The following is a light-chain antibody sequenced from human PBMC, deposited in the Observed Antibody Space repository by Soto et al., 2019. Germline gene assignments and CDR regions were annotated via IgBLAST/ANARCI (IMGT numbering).Light chain of an antibody. CDR1: QSVSRNY. Sequence: EIVLTQSPGTLSFSPGERATLSCRASQSVSRNYLAWYQQKPGQAPRLLIYGASSRATGIPDRFSGSGSGTDFTLTIRRLEPEDFAVYYCQQHGSSPPITFGQGKQLEIK. J-gene: IGKJ5*01. V-gene: IGKV3-20*01. CDR3: QQHGSSPPIT. CDR2: GAS.